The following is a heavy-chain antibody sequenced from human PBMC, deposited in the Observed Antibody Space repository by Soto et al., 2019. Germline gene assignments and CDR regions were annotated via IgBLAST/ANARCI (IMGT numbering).Heavy chain of an antibody. J-gene: IGHJ3*02. CDR2: IIPILGLA. CDR3: AREKGIRMVIVHDVFNI. D-gene: IGHD2-8*01. CDR1: GGTFSSNP. V-gene: IGHV1-69*04. Sequence: QVQLMQSGAEVKRPGSSVTVSCKASGGTFSSNPISWVRQAPGQGLEWMGRIIPILGLANYAQKFQGRVTITADKSTSTAYMEISRLRSEDTAVYYCAREKGIRMVIVHDVFNIWGQGTMVTVSS.